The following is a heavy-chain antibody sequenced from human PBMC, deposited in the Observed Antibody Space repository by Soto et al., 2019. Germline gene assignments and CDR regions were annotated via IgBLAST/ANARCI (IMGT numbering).Heavy chain of an antibody. CDR2: IDPSDSYT. CDR3: ARQHSSGWSSYYYYYGMDV. D-gene: IGHD6-19*01. J-gene: IGHJ6*02. CDR1: GYSFTSYW. Sequence: GEXLKISCKGSGYSFTSYWISWVRQMPGKGLEWMGRIDPSDSYTNYSPSFQGHATISADKSISTAYLQWSSLKASDTAMYYCARQHSSGWSSYYYYYGMDVWGQGTTVTVSS. V-gene: IGHV5-10-1*01.